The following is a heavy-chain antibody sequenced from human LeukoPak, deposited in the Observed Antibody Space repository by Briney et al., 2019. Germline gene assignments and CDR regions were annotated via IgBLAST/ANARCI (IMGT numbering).Heavy chain of an antibody. J-gene: IGHJ6*03. CDR3: ARVRITLVRRHFGHYHYHIHV. D-gene: IGHD3-10*01. CDR2: INHSGST. V-gene: IGHV4-34*01. Sequence: SETLSLTCAVYGGSFCGYYWSWIRQPPGKGVEWIGEINHSGSTNYTLSLQCRDTISVDASKPQFSLKLSSVTAAHTAVFRCARVRITLVRRHFGHYHYHIHVWGKGTTVTVS. CDR1: GGSFCGYY.